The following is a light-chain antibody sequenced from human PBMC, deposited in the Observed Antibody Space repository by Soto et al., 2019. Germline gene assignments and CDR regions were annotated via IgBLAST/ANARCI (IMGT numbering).Light chain of an antibody. CDR3: SSYTSSSTLLYV. V-gene: IGLV2-14*03. J-gene: IGLJ1*01. Sequence: QPVLTQPASVSGSPGQSITISCTGTSSDVGGYNYVSWYQHHPGKAPKLMIYDVSNRPSGVSNRFSGSKSGNTASLTISGLQAEDEADYYCSSYTSSSTLLYVFGTGTKLTVL. CDR1: SSDVGGYNY. CDR2: DVS.